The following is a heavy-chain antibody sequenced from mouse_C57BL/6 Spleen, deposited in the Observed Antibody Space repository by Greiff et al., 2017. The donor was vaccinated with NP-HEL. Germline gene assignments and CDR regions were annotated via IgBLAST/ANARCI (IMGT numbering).Heavy chain of an antibody. V-gene: IGHV14-2*01. Sequence: EVQLQQSGAELVKPGASVKLSCTASGFNIKDYYMHWVKQRTEQGLEWIGRIDPEDGETKYAPKFPGKATITADTSSNTAYLQLSSLTSEDTAFYYCARGYYGNYVAYWGQGTLVTVSA. CDR2: IDPEDGET. CDR3: ARGYYGNYVAY. CDR1: GFNIKDYY. D-gene: IGHD2-1*01. J-gene: IGHJ3*01.